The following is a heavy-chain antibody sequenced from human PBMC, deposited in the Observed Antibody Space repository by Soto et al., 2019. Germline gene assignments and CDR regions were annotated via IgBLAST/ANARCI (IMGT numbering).Heavy chain of an antibody. CDR2: IYYSGST. J-gene: IGHJ1*01. V-gene: IGHV4-59*13. CDR3: ATRTVFSPLAC. CDR1: VGSISSYD. Sequence: SETLSLTCTVSVGSISSYDWSLIRQRPGKGLEWIWYIYYSGSTNYNPSLKSRVTISVDTSKNQFSLKFSSVTAADTAVYYCATRTVFSPLACWAQGTIVTVSS.